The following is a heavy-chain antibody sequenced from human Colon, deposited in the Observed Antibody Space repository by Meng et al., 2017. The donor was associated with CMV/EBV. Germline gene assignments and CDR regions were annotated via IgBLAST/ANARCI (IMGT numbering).Heavy chain of an antibody. CDR2: MDPTTGRT. Sequence: QVQLVQSGAEARTPGASAKVSCKASGYSFTGYYIHCVRQAPGPGLEWMGWMDPTTGRTDYAQKFQGTVTMTRDTSISTAYLELSRLTSDDTAVYYCASHSSYVCGSHHWGQGTLVTVSS. CDR3: ASHSSYVCGSHH. J-gene: IGHJ1*01. V-gene: IGHV1-2*02. D-gene: IGHD3-16*01. CDR1: GYSFTGYY.